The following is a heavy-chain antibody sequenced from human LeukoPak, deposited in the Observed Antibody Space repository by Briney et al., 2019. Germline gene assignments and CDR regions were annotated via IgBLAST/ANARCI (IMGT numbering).Heavy chain of an antibody. D-gene: IGHD1-26*01. CDR2: IYHSGNT. J-gene: IGHJ4*02. V-gene: IGHV4-4*02. Sequence: SETLSLTYAVSGGSISSSNWWSWVRQPPGKGLEWIGEIYHSGNTNYNPSLQSRVTMSVDKSKNQFSLRLSSVTAADTAVYYCASGRPLGFDYWGQGTLVTVSS. CDR1: GGSISSSNW. CDR3: ASGRPLGFDY.